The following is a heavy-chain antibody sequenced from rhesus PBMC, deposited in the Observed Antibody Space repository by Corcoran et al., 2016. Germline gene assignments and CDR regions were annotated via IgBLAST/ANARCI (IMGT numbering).Heavy chain of an antibody. CDR3: ARVVNNYDDAFDF. CDR1: GFSISTTGTG. CDR2: IYWNDSK. J-gene: IGHJ3*01. Sequence: QVTLKESGPALVKPTQTLTLTCTFSGFSISTTGTGGGWIRQPPGKALEWLANIYWNDSKYYSTSLKSRLTISKDTSKNQVVLTMTNMDPVDTATYYCARVVNNYDDAFDFWGQGLRVTVSS. D-gene: IGHD4-11*01. V-gene: IGHV2-95*01.